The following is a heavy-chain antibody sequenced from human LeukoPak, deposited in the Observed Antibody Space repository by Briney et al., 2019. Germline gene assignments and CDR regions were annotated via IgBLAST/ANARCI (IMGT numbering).Heavy chain of an antibody. CDR2: IYYSGST. J-gene: IGHJ4*02. CDR1: GGSISSSSYY. Sequence: PSETLSLTYTLSGGSISSSSYYWGWIRQPPGKGLELIGSIYYSGSTYYNPSLKSRVTMSVDTSKNQFSLKLNSVTAADTAVYYCARGGSSSWSRSYFDYWGQGTLVTVSS. CDR3: ARGGSSSWSRSYFDY. D-gene: IGHD6-13*01. V-gene: IGHV4-39*07.